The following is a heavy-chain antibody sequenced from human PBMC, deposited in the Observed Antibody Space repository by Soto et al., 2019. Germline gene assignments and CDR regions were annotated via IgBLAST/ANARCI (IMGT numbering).Heavy chain of an antibody. D-gene: IGHD2-15*01. CDR2: IYSGGST. Sequence: EVQSAESGGGLIQPGGSLRLSSAASGFTVRSNYMSWVRQAPGKGLEWVSVIYSGGSTYYADSVKGRFTISRDNSKNTLYLQMNSLRAEDTAVYYCARGLPGVDGMDVWGQGTTVTVSS. J-gene: IGHJ6*02. V-gene: IGHV3-53*01. CDR3: ARGLPGVDGMDV. CDR1: GFTVRSNY.